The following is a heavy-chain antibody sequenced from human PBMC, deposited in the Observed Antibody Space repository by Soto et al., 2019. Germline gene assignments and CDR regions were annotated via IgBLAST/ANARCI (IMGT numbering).Heavy chain of an antibody. CDR3: ARYRAVADYGMDV. J-gene: IGHJ6*02. CDR1: GFTFSSYS. Sequence: TGGSLRLSCAASGFTFSSYSMNWVRQAPGKGLEWVSSISSSSSYIYYADSVKGRFTISRDNAKNSLYLQMNSLRAEDTAVYYCARYRAVADYGMDVWGQGTTVTVSS. D-gene: IGHD6-19*01. V-gene: IGHV3-21*01. CDR2: ISSSSSYI.